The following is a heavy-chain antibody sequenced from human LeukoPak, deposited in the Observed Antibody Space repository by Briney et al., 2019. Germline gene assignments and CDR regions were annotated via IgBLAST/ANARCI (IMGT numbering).Heavy chain of an antibody. CDR1: GFTFDDYA. V-gene: IGHV3-43*02. CDR3: AKDIGYSSSWYGSL. CDR2: ISGDGGST. Sequence: GGSLRLSCAASGFTFDDYARPWVRQAPGKGLEWDSLISGDGGSTYYADSVKGRFTISRDNSKNSLYLQMNSLRTEDTALYYCAKDIGYSSSWYGSLWGQGTLVTVSS. D-gene: IGHD6-13*01. J-gene: IGHJ4*02.